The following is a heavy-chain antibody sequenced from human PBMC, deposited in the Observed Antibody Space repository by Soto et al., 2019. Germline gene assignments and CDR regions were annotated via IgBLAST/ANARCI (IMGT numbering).Heavy chain of an antibody. Sequence: PSETLSLTCIVSGASFSDANYYWVRIRQPPGEGLEWIGSFYYGGRTYHNASLKSRVTISVDTSKNHFSLMLSSVTAADTAVYYGASRSHIVVAQTWGQGTLVTVSS. D-gene: IGHD2-21*01. CDR1: GASFSDANYY. CDR2: FYYGGRT. CDR3: ASRSHIVVAQT. V-gene: IGHV4-39*02. J-gene: IGHJ4*02.